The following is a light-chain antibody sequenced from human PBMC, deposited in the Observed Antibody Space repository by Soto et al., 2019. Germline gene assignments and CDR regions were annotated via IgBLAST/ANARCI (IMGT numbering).Light chain of an antibody. CDR3: QQYGSSAPVT. CDR2: GAS. V-gene: IGKV3-20*01. J-gene: IGKJ4*01. Sequence: EIVLTQSPGTLSLSPGEGATLSCRASQSVSSRYLAWYQQKPGQAPRLLIYGASSRATGIPDRSSGSGSGTDFNLTITRLEPEDFAVYYCQQYGSSAPVTFGGGTKVEIK. CDR1: QSVSSRY.